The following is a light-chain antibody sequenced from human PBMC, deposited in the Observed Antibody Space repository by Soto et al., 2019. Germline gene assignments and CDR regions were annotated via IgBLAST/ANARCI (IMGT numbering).Light chain of an antibody. CDR2: EVS. CDR1: TSDVGSYNL. J-gene: IGLJ2*01. V-gene: IGLV2-23*02. Sequence: QSALTQHASVSGSPGQSITISCTGTTSDVGSYNLVSWYQQHPGKAPKLIIYEVSERPSGVSTRFSGSKSGNMASLTISGLQAEDEAEYYCCSYATPRQFGGGTKVTVL. CDR3: CSYATPRQ.